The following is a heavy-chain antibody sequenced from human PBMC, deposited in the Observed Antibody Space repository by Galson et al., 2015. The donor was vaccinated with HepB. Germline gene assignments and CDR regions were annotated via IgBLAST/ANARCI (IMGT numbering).Heavy chain of an antibody. Sequence: SLRLSCAASGFTFSSYGMHWVRQTPGKGLEWVAVISYDGSIKNYADSVKGRFTISRDNFKNTLYLQMNSLRAEDTAVYYCAREDRDGYNLCHAFDIWGQGTMVTVSS. CDR1: GFTFSSYG. CDR2: ISYDGSIK. J-gene: IGHJ3*02. V-gene: IGHV3-30-3*01. CDR3: AREDRDGYNLCHAFDI. D-gene: IGHD5-24*01.